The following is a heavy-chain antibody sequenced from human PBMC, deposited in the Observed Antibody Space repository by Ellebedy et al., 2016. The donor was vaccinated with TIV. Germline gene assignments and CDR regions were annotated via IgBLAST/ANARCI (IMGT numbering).Heavy chain of an antibody. CDR1: EFAFETDW. CDR3: ASAARGSGAYKSF. Sequence: GESLKISCAASEFAFETDWMTWVRQAPGKGLEWVATINQGGSETYYVDSVKGRFTISRDNSKNSLYLQMNSLRADDTALYYCASAARGSGAYKSFWGQGTLVTVSS. CDR2: INQGGSET. D-gene: IGHD5-12*01. V-gene: IGHV3-7*01. J-gene: IGHJ4*02.